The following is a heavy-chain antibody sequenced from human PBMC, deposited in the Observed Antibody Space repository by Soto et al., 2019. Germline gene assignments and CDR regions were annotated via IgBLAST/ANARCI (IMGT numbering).Heavy chain of an antibody. CDR2: IYWDDST. Sequence: QITLKESGPTVVKPTQTLTLTCTFSGFSVSTTGVGVAWIRQPPGKALEWLALIYWDDSTLYSPSLRSRLTITSDTSKNPVVLTMTNVDPADTATFFWANAPSVAGRNWYFDVWGRGTLVTVSS. CDR3: ANAPSVAGRNWYFDV. V-gene: IGHV2-5*02. CDR1: GFSVSTTGVG. D-gene: IGHD6-19*01. J-gene: IGHJ2*01.